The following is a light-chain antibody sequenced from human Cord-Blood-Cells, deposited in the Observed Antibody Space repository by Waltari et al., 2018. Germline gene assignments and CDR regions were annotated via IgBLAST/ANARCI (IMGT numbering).Light chain of an antibody. J-gene: IGKJ1*01. CDR1: QGISSY. Sequence: AIRITQSPSSLSASTGDRVTITCLASQGISSYLAWYQQKPGKAPKLLMYAASTWQSGVPSRCSGSGSGTDFTHTISCLQSEDFATYYCRQYYSYPWTSGQGTKVEIK. V-gene: IGKV1-8*01. CDR2: AAS. CDR3: RQYYSYPWT.